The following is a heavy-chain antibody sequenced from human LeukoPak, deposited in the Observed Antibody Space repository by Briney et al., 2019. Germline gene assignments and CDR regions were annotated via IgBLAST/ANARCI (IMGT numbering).Heavy chain of an antibody. CDR3: AKDGRAYCGGDCYSGY. V-gene: IGHV3-23*01. CDR1: GFTFSSYA. J-gene: IGHJ4*02. D-gene: IGHD2-21*02. Sequence: GGSLRLSCAASGFTFSSYAMSWVRQAPGKGLEWVSAISGSGGSTYYADSVKGRFTISRDNSKNTLYLQMNSLRAEDTAVYYCAKDGRAYCGGDCYSGYWGQGTLVTVPS. CDR2: ISGSGGST.